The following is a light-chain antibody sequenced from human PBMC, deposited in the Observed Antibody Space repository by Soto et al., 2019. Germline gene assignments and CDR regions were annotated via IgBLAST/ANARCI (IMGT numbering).Light chain of an antibody. J-gene: IGLJ2*01. CDR2: DVR. V-gene: IGLV2-14*01. Sequence: QSALTQPASVSGSPGQSITISCTGTSSDVGGYNYVSWYQQHPGKAPKLMIYDVRNRPSGVSNRFSGSKSGNTASLTISGLQAEDEADYYCRSYTSRSSLVFGGGTKVTVL. CDR1: SSDVGGYNY. CDR3: RSYTSRSSLV.